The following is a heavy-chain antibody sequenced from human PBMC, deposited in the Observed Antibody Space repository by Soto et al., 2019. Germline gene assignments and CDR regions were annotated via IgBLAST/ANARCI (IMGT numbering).Heavy chain of an antibody. CDR3: ARQKGSSSYYYYYGMDV. V-gene: IGHV5-51*01. D-gene: IGHD6-6*01. J-gene: IGHJ6*02. CDR1: GYSFTSYW. CDR2: IYPGDSDT. Sequence: GESLKISCKVPGYSFTSYWIGWLRQMPGKVLEWMGIIYPGDSDTRYTPSFQGQVTISAAKSISTAYLQSSSLKASDTDMYYCARQKGSSSYYYYYGMDVWGQGTTVTVSS.